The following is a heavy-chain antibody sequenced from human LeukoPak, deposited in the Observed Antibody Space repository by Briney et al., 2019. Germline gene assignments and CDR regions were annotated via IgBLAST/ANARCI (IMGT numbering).Heavy chain of an antibody. CDR1: GYTFTSYY. CDR3: ARTYCSSTSCSPFDY. V-gene: IGHV1-46*01. D-gene: IGHD2-2*01. J-gene: IGHJ4*02. Sequence: ASVKVSCKASGYTFTSYYMHWVRQAPGQGLEWMGIINTSGGSTSYAQKFQGRVTMTRDMSTSTVYMELSSLRSEDTAVYYCARTYCSSTSCSPFDYWGQGTLVTVSS. CDR2: INTSGGST.